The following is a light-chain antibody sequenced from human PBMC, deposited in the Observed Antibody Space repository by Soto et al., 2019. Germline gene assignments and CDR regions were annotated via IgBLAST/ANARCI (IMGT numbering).Light chain of an antibody. CDR1: SSNIGAGHD. Sequence: QSFLTQPPSVSGAPGQRVTISCAGSSSNIGAGHDVHWYQQLPGTAPKLLIYGNSNRPSGVPDRFSGSKSGTSASLAITGLQAEDEADYYCQSYDSSLSGSEVFGTGTKVTVL. V-gene: IGLV1-40*01. CDR3: QSYDSSLSGSEV. J-gene: IGLJ1*01. CDR2: GNS.